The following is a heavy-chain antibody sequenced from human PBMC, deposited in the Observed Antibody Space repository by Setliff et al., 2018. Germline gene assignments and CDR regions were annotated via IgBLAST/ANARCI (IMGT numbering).Heavy chain of an antibody. D-gene: IGHD3-10*01. J-gene: IGHJ4*02. CDR3: ARDKGVISLDY. Sequence: GGSLRLSCAASGFTFRGFAMHWVRQAPGKGLEWVAFIRHDGSSQYYADSVQGRFTVSRDNSRNTLYLDMNSLRGEDTAVYYCARDKGVISLDYWGQGTLVTVSS. CDR2: IRHDGSSQ. V-gene: IGHV3-30*02. CDR1: GFTFRGFA.